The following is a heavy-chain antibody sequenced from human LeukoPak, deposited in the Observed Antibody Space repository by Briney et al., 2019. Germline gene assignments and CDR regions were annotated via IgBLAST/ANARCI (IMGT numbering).Heavy chain of an antibody. CDR3: AKDGDRELNWFDP. Sequence: GGSLRLSCAASGFTFSSYWMNWVRQAPGKGLEWVANIKQDGSEKYYVDSVKGRFTISRDNAKNSLYLQMNSLRAEDTAVYYCAKDGDRELNWFDPWGQGTLVTVSS. CDR1: GFTFSSYW. J-gene: IGHJ5*02. V-gene: IGHV3-7*03. CDR2: IKQDGSEK. D-gene: IGHD7-27*01.